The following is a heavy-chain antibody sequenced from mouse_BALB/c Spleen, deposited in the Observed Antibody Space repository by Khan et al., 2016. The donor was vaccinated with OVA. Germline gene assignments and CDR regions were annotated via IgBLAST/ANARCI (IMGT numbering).Heavy chain of an antibody. D-gene: IGHD1-1*01. CDR3: ERLAYYYDSEGFAY. Sequence: EVELVESGGDLVEPGGSLKLSCAASGFTFSTYGMSWVRQTPDRRLEWVATISTGGHYTYYPDSVRGRFTISRHNARNTLYLQMTSLKSEDTAMFYCERLAYYYDSEGFAYWGQGTLVTVSA. J-gene: IGHJ3*01. CDR2: ISTGGHYT. CDR1: GFTFSTYG. V-gene: IGHV5-6*01.